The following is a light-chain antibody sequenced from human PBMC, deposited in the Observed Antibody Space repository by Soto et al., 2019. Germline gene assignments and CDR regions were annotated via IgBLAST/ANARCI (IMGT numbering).Light chain of an antibody. J-gene: IGKJ1*01. CDR1: QSVSSSY. CDR2: GAT. CDR3: QQYGSSPCK. V-gene: IGKV3-20*01. Sequence: EIGLTQSPGTLSLSPGERATLSCRASQSVSSSYLAWYQQKPGQAPRLLIYGATSRATGNPDRFSGSGSGTDFTLNISRREPEDFAVYYCQQYGSSPCKFGQGTKVQIK.